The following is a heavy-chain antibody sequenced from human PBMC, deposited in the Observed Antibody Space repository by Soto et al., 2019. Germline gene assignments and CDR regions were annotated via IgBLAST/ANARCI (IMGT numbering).Heavy chain of an antibody. D-gene: IGHD3-10*01. V-gene: IGHV5-51*01. CDR1: GYIFSSYW. J-gene: IGHJ6*02. CDR2: IYPGDSDT. Sequence: PGESLKISCKGSGYIFSSYWIAWVRQMPGKGLEWMGVIYPGDSDTRYSPSLQGQITISADKSIGTAYLQWSSLKASDTAMYFCARQIKPTIVWGGGQNYALDVWGQGTTVTVSS. CDR3: ARQIKPTIVWGGGQNYALDV.